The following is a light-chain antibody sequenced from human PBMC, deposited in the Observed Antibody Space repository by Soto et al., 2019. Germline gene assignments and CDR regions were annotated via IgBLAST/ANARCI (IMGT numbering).Light chain of an antibody. CDR3: QQYNSYTHP. CDR2: KAS. CDR1: QSISSW. Sequence: DIQMTQSPSTLSASVGDRVTITCRASQSISSWLAWYQQKPGKAPKLLIYKASSLESGVPSRLSGSGSGTEFTLTISSLQPDDFATYYCQQYNSYTHPFGQGTKVDIK. J-gene: IGKJ2*01. V-gene: IGKV1-5*03.